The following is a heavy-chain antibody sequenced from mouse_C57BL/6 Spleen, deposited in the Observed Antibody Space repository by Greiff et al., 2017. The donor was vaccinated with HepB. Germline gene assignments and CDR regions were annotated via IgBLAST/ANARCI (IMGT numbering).Heavy chain of an antibody. CDR3: ATYDYDGRFDY. CDR1: GFTFSSYG. D-gene: IGHD2-4*01. J-gene: IGHJ2*01. CDR2: ISSGGSYT. Sequence: EVKLVESGGDLVKPGGSLKLSCAASGFTFSSYGMSWVRQTPDKRLEWVATISSGGSYTYYPDSVKGRFTISRDNAKNTLYLQMSSLKSEDTAMYYCATYDYDGRFDYWGQGTTLTVSS. V-gene: IGHV5-6*02.